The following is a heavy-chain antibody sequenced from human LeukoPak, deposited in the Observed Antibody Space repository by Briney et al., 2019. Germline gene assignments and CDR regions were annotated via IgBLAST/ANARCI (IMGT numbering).Heavy chain of an antibody. J-gene: IGHJ4*02. V-gene: IGHV3-7*01. D-gene: IGHD3-22*01. CDR1: GFTFSSYW. CDR2: IKQDGSEK. Sequence: GGSLRLSCAASGFTFSSYWMRWVRQAPGKGLEWVANIKQDGSEKYYVDSVKGRFTISRDNDKNLLYLQMNSLRADDTAVYYCARDPAYYGSSCYPYYFDYWGQGTLVTVSS. CDR3: ARDPAYYGSSCYPYYFDY.